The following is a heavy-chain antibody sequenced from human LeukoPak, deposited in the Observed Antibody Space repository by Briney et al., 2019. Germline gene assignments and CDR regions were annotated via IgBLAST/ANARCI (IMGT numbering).Heavy chain of an antibody. CDR2: IRSKAYGGTT. CDR1: GFTFGDYA. V-gene: IGHV3-49*04. J-gene: IGHJ4*02. Sequence: GGSLRLSCTASGFTFGDYAMSWVRQAPGKGPEWVGFIRSKAYGGTTDYAASVKGRFTISRDDSKSIAYLQMNSLKTEDTAVYYCTKGSTPFDYWRQGTLVTVSS. CDR3: TKGSTPFDY. D-gene: IGHD6-13*01.